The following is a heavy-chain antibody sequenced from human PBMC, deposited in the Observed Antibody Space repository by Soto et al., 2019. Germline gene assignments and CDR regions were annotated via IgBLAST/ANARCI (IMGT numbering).Heavy chain of an antibody. CDR1: GGSISSSSYY. Sequence: PSETLSLTCTVSGGSISSSSYYWGWIRQPPGKGLEWIGSIYYSGSTYYNPSLKSRVTISVDTSKNQFSLKLSSVTAADTAVYYCARLPGYCSGGSCYYYGMDVWGQGTTVTVAS. J-gene: IGHJ6*02. V-gene: IGHV4-39*01. CDR3: ARLPGYCSGGSCYYYGMDV. D-gene: IGHD2-15*01. CDR2: IYYSGST.